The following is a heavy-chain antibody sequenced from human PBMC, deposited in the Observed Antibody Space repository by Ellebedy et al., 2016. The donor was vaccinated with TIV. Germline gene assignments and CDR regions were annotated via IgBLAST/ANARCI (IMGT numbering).Heavy chain of an antibody. CDR3: ARLQMTTTFNWFDP. J-gene: IGHJ5*02. V-gene: IGHV3-7*03. CDR1: GFTFSSYW. D-gene: IGHD4-17*01. Sequence: GGSLRLXXAASGFTFSSYWMSCVRQTLGQGLDWVANIKQDGSEKYYVDSVKGRFTISRDNAKNSLYLQMNSLRAEDTAVYYCARLQMTTTFNWFDPWGQGTLVTVSS. CDR2: IKQDGSEK.